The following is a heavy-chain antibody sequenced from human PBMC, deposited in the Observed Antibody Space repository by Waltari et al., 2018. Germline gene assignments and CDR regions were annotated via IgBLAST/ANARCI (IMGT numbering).Heavy chain of an antibody. CDR2: SKPNSGNT. D-gene: IGHD2-8*01. V-gene: IGHV1-8*01. J-gene: IGHJ3*02. CDR3: ARRSIVLMVYALEHAFDI. Sequence: QVQLVQSGAEVKKPGASVKVSCKASGYTFTSYDINWVRQATGQGLEWMGWSKPNSGNTGYAQKFQGRCTMTRNTSISTAYMELSSLRSEDTAVVYFARRSIVLMVYALEHAFDIWGQGTMVTVSS. CDR1: GYTFTSYD.